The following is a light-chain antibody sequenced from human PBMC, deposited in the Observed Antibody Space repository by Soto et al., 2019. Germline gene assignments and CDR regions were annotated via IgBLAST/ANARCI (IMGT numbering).Light chain of an antibody. CDR3: QQYDSSRT. Sequence: EIVLTQSPGTLSLSPGERATLSCRASQSVSSSNLAWYQQKPGQAPRLLIYGASSRATGIPDRFSGSGSGTDFTLTISRLEPEDFAVYYCQQYDSSRTFGRGTKVEIK. J-gene: IGKJ1*01. CDR2: GAS. V-gene: IGKV3-20*01. CDR1: QSVSSSN.